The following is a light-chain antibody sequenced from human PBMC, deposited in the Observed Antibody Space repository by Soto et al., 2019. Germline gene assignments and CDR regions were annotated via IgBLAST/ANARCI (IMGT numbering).Light chain of an antibody. V-gene: IGKV1-5*01. CDR1: QSISSW. J-gene: IGKJ4*01. CDR3: QQYNSYAAFT. Sequence: DIQMTQSPSTLSASVGDRVTLTCRASQSISSWLAWYQQKPGKAPKLLIYDASSLESGVPSRFSGSGSGTEFTLTISSLQPDDFATYYCQQYNSYAAFTFGGGTKVEIK. CDR2: DAS.